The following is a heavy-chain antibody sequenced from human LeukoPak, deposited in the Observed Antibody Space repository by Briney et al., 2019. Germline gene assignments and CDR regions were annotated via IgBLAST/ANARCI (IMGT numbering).Heavy chain of an antibody. CDR2: IRHDGSHK. V-gene: IGHV3-30*02. CDR3: AKDHMTTLDY. CDR1: GFTFSNYG. J-gene: IGHJ4*02. D-gene: IGHD4-11*01. Sequence: PGGSLRLSCAASGFTFSNYGMHWVRQAPGKGLEWVTFIRHDGSHKSYADSVKGRFTVSRDNSKNTLYLQMNSLRAEDTAVYYCAKDHMTTLDYWGQGTLVTVSS.